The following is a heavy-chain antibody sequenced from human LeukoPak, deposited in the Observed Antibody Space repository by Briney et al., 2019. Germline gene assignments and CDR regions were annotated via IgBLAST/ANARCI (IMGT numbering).Heavy chain of an antibody. D-gene: IGHD3-22*01. CDR1: GGSISSSSYY. V-gene: IGHV4-39*07. J-gene: IGHJ4*02. CDR2: IYYSGST. CDR3: ARDRYYYDSSARYFDY. Sequence: NPSETLSLTCTVSGGSISSSSYYWGWIRQPPGKGLEWIGSIYYSGSTYYNPSLKSRVTISVDTSKNQFSLKLSSVTAADTAVYYCARDRYYYDSSARYFDYWGQGTLVTVSS.